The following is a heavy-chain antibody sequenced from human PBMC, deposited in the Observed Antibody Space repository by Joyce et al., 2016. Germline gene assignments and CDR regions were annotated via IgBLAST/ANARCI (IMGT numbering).Heavy chain of an antibody. CDR2: ISIDANRK. Sequence: QVQLVESGGSVVQPGRSLRLSCAASGFTFTSYAMHWVRQAPGKGLEWVVVISIDANRKHYADSVEGRFTISRDNSKNMLYLQMNTLRNEDTAVYYCAREGSGSTWSSFDYWGQGTLVTASS. J-gene: IGHJ4*02. D-gene: IGHD6-13*01. V-gene: IGHV3-30-3*01. CDR3: AREGSGSTWSSFDY. CDR1: GFTFTSYA.